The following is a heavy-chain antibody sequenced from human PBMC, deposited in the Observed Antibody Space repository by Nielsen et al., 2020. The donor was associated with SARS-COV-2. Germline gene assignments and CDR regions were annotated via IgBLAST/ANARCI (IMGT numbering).Heavy chain of an antibody. Sequence: GGSLRLSCAASGFTFSSYGMHWVRQAPGKGLEWVSGISWNSGSIGYADSVKGRFTISRDNAKNSLYLQMNSLRAEDTALYYCAKGGSRSYYGSGSHAFYYYYGMDVWGQGTTVTVSS. D-gene: IGHD3-10*01. CDR1: GFTFSSYG. CDR3: AKGGSRSYYGSGSHAFYYYYGMDV. V-gene: IGHV3-9*01. CDR2: ISWNSGSI. J-gene: IGHJ6*02.